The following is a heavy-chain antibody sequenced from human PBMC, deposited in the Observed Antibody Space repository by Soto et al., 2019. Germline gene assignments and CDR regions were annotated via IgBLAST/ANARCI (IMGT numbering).Heavy chain of an antibody. CDR2: IYYSGSP. CDR1: GGSISSSSYY. V-gene: IGHV4-39*01. J-gene: IGHJ6*02. CDR3: AVPAASVAGASGSYYYYGMDV. D-gene: IGHD6-19*01. Sequence: SETLSLTCTVSGGSISSSSYYWGWIRQPPGKGLEWIGYIYYSGSPYYNPSLKSRVTISVDTSKNQFSLKLSSVAAADTAVYYCAVPAASVAGASGSYYYYGMDVWGQGTTVTVS.